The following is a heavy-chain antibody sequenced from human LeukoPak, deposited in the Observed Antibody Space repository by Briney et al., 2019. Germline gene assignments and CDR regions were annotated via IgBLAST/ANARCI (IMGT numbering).Heavy chain of an antibody. D-gene: IGHD3-10*01. J-gene: IGHJ3*02. CDR3: AKTRIITAYDALDI. Sequence: GGSLRLSCAASGFTFSSNWMYWVRQAPGKGPVWVSRINSDGATTTYADSVKGRFTISRDNARNTLYLQMNSLRAEDTAVYYCAKTRIITAYDALDIWGQGTVVSVSS. CDR1: GFTFSSNW. CDR2: INSDGATT. V-gene: IGHV3-74*01.